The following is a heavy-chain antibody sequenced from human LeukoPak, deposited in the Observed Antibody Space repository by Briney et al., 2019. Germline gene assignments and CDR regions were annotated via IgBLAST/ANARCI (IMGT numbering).Heavy chain of an antibody. CDR3: ARHNYDDVWGIFDW. CDR2: VFYSGSA. V-gene: IGHV4-39*01. CDR1: GGSISSSSYY. D-gene: IGHD3-16*01. Sequence: SETLSLTCTVSGGSISSSSYYWGWIRQTPGKGLEWIGSVFYSGSAYYDTSLKSRVTIFADTSKNQFSLKLTSVTAADTAIYFCARHNYDDVWGIFDWWGQGTLVTVSS. J-gene: IGHJ4*02.